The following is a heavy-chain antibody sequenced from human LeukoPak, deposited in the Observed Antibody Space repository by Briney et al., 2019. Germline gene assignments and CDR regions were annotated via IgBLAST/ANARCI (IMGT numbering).Heavy chain of an antibody. CDR2: IDWDDDK. V-gene: IGHV2-70*11. J-gene: IGHJ4*02. CDR1: GFSLSTSGMC. Sequence: SGPTLVNPTQTLTLTCTFSGFSLSTSGMCVSWIRQPPGKALEWLARIDWDDDKYYSTSLKTRLTISQDTSKNQVVLTMTNMDPVDTATYYCARTKRSGSYFDNFDYWRQGTLLSVSS. D-gene: IGHD1-26*01. CDR3: ARTKRSGSYFDNFDY.